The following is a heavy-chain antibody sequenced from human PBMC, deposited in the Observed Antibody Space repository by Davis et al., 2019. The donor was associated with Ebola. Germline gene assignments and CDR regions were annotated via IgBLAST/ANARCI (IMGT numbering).Heavy chain of an antibody. D-gene: IGHD3-3*01. J-gene: IGHJ4*02. CDR3: ARAPRGYYDFWSGYFGVEYYFDY. CDR2: ISSSGSPI. V-gene: IGHV3-11*04. Sequence: GGSLRLSCAASGFTFSDYYMSWIRQAPGKGLEWVSYISSSGSPIYYADSVKGRFTISRDNAKNSLYLQMNSLRAEDTAVYYCARAPRGYYDFWSGYFGVEYYFDYWGQGTLVTVSS. CDR1: GFTFSDYY.